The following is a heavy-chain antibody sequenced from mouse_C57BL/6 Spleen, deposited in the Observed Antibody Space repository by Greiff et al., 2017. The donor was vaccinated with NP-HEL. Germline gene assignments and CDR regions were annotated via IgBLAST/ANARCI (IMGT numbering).Heavy chain of an antibody. J-gene: IGHJ1*03. V-gene: IGHV1-7*01. CDR3: ARNYGSSYYWSLDD. CDR1: GYTFTNYW. D-gene: IGHD1-1*01. CDR2: INPSSGYT. Sequence: VQLQESGAELAKPGASVKLSCTASGYTFTNYWMHWVKQRPGQDLEWIGYINPSSGYTKYNQKFKDKATLTADKSSSTAYMQLSSLTSEDTAVYYCARNYGSSYYWSLDDWGKGTTVTVSS.